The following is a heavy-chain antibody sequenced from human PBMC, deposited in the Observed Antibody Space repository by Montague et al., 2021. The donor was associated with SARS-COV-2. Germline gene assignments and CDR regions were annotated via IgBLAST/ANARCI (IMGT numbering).Heavy chain of an antibody. Sequence: SLKLSCAASGFTFSSYAMHLVRQAPGKGLEWVAVISYDGSNKYYADSVKGRFTISRDNSKNTLYLQMNSLRAEDTAVYYCARAASQLPASWDRAHYYYGMDVWGQGTTVTVSS. CDR1: GFTFSSYA. J-gene: IGHJ6*02. V-gene: IGHV3-30*04. D-gene: IGHD2-2*01. CDR3: ARAASQLPASWDRAHYYYGMDV. CDR2: ISYDGSNK.